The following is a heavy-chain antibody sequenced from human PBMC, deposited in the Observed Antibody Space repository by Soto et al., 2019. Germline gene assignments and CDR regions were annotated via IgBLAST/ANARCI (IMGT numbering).Heavy chain of an antibody. CDR3: ASDQFGLDFWSVDFGRAA. CDR1: GFEISSSS. D-gene: IGHD3-3*01. CDR2: IIDSGSNT. Sequence: VGSLLLSWASFGFEISSSSMNLVRPAPGRGLEWVAYIIDSGSNTLYADSVKGRFTISRDNSKNTLYLQMNSLRAEDTAVYYCASDQFGLDFWSVDFGRAAWGGVTTVT. V-gene: IGHV3-48*01. J-gene: IGHJ6*02.